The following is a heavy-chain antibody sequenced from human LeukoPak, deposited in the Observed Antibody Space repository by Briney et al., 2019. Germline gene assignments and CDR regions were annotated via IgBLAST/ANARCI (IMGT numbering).Heavy chain of an antibody. CDR2: MNPNSGNT. D-gene: IGHD3-10*01. V-gene: IGHV1-8*01. Sequence: ASVKVSCKASGYTFTSYDINWVRQATGQGLEWMGWMNPNSGNTGYAQKFQGRVTMTRNTSISTAYMELSSLRSEDTAVYYCASAAGDYYGSGSYDAFDIWGQGTMVTVSS. CDR1: GYTFTSYD. CDR3: ASAAGDYYGSGSYDAFDI. J-gene: IGHJ3*02.